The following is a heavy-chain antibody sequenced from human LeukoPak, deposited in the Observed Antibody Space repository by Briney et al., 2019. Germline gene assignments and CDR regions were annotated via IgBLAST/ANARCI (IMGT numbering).Heavy chain of an antibody. Sequence: GGSLRLSCAASGFTFSSYDMHWARQATGKGLEWVSAIGTAGDTYYPGSVKGRFTISRENAKNSLYLQMNSLRAGDTAVYYCARISTSGAFDYWGQGTLVTVSS. CDR3: ARISTSGAFDY. V-gene: IGHV3-13*01. CDR2: IGTAGDT. D-gene: IGHD4/OR15-4a*01. CDR1: GFTFSSYD. J-gene: IGHJ4*02.